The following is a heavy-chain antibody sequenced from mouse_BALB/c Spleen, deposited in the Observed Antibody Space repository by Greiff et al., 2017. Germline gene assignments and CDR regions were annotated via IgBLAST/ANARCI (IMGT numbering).Heavy chain of an antibody. V-gene: IGHV5-6-5*01. D-gene: IGHD1-1*01. CDR1: GFTFSSYA. J-gene: IGHJ4*01. CDR3: ARHRTTVVADYAMDY. CDR2: ISSGGST. Sequence: EVMLVESGGGLVKPGGSLKLSCAASGFTFSSYAMSWVRQTPEKRLEWVASISSGGSTYYPDSVKGRFTISRDNARNILYLQMSSLRSEDTAMYYCARHRTTVVADYAMDYWGQGTSVTVSS.